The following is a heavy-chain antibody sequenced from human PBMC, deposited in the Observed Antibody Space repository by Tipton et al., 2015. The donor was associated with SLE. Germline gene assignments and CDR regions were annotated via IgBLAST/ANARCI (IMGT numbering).Heavy chain of an antibody. CDR1: GFTFSSYA. J-gene: IGHJ4*02. CDR3: ARSPVDYWNGYSA. CDR2: SSGSGGST. D-gene: IGHD3-3*01. V-gene: IGHV3-23*01. Sequence: SLRLSCVASGFTFSSYAMSWVRQAPGKGLEWVSGSSGSGGSTYYADSVKGRFTISRDNSKNSLYLQMNGLRAEDTAVYYCARSPVDYWNGYSAWGQGTLVAVSS.